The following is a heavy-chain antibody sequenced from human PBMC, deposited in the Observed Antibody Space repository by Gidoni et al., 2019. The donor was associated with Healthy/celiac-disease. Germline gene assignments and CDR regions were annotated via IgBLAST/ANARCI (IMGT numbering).Heavy chain of an antibody. D-gene: IGHD3-9*01. Sequence: QVQLQESGPGLVKPSETLSLPCTVSGGSISSYYWSWIRQPPGKGREWIGYNYYSGSTNYNPSLKSRVTISVDTSKNQFSLKLSSVTAADTAVYYCARLSGPWGQGTLVTVSS. CDR3: ARLSGP. CDR1: GGSISSYY. CDR2: NYYSGST. V-gene: IGHV4-59*01. J-gene: IGHJ4*02.